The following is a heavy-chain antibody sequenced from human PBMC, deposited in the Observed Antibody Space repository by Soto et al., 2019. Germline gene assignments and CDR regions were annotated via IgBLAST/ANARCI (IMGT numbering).Heavy chain of an antibody. V-gene: IGHV3-21*01. J-gene: IGHJ4*02. CDR3: ARDLGLLKSMFDY. D-gene: IGHD2-8*01. Sequence: KRGGSLRLSCLASGFSFNSFNMNWIRRAPGRGLEWVASISVSGDNIYYGDSMQGRFTISRDNSKRSVFLDLNSLRVEDTAVYYCARDLGLLKSMFDYWGQGTLVTVSS. CDR1: GFSFNSFN. CDR2: ISVSGDNI.